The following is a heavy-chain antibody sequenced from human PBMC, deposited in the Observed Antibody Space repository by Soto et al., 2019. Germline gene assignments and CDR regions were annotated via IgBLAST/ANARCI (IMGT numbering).Heavy chain of an antibody. CDR2: IIPIFGAT. D-gene: IGHD3-3*01. CDR1: GGTFSNSA. Sequence: QVQLVQSGAEVRKPGSSVKVSCKASGGTFSNSAITWVRQAPGQGLEWVGGIIPIFGATNYAQKFQGRVTIPATESTGTAYMELSSLTSEDTAVYYCARDGDLRSDFWSGPLGGGWFDPWGQGTLVTVSS. V-gene: IGHV1-69*12. J-gene: IGHJ5*02. CDR3: ARDGDLRSDFWSGPLGGGWFDP.